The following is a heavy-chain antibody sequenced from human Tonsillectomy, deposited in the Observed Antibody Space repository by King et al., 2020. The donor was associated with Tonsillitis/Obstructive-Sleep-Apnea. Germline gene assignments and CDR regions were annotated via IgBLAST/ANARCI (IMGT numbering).Heavy chain of an antibody. J-gene: IGHJ4*02. D-gene: IGHD2-2*01. CDR2: MWVCVCLT. CDR1: GFTFSNYA. V-gene: IGHV3-23*04. Sequence: VQLVEAGGGLVQPGGSLRLSCSTPGFTFSNYALRLVRRAPGVVRGGVSVMWVCVCLTSSADSVGGRFPIPRDNSKNTLNLQMNSLGAEDTAVYYCAKHVRDQLLCADDYWGQGTLVTVSS. CDR3: AKHVRDQLLCADDY.